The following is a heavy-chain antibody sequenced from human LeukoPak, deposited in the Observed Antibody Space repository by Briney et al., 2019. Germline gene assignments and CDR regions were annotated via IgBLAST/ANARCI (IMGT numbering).Heavy chain of an antibody. CDR2: ISNFGDII. CDR3: ARALYRQRVVVVNAKNYWYFDL. J-gene: IGHJ2*01. Sequence: GGSLRLSCAASGITFNSYTMNWVRQAPGKGLEWISHISNFGDIIHYADSVEGRFTISRDNAKNSLYLQMNSLRAEDTAVYYCARALYRQRVVVVNAKNYWYFDLWGRGTLVTVSS. V-gene: IGHV3-48*04. CDR1: GITFNSYT. D-gene: IGHD2-21*01.